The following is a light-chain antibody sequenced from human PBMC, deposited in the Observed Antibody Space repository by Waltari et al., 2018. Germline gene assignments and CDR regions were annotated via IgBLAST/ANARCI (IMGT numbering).Light chain of an antibody. CDR2: EAS. CDR3: QQRTSWPLT. CDR1: QSISSN. J-gene: IGKJ4*01. Sequence: EIVLTQSPATLSLSPGERATLSCRASQSISSNLGWYQQKPGQAPRHLIHEASKRATGIPARFLGSGSGTDCTLTISSLEAEDFAVYYCQQRTSWPLTFGGGTRVEVK. V-gene: IGKV3-11*01.